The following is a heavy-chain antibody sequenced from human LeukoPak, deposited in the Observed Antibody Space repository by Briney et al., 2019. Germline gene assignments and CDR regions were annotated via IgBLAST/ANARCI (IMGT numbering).Heavy chain of an antibody. CDR2: MYYSGST. J-gene: IGHJ5*02. CDR1: GGSISSGDYY. V-gene: IGHV4-30-4*01. D-gene: IGHD3-22*01. Sequence: SETLSLTCTVSGGSISSGDYYWSWIRQPPGRGLGGFAYMYYSGSTYYNPSLKSRVTMSADTFKNQLSLKLSSVTAADTAVYYCARPYYYDSRIDPWGQGILVTVSS. CDR3: ARPYYYDSRIDP.